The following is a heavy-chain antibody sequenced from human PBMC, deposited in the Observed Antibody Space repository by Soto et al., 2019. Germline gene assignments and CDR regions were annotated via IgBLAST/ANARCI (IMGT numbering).Heavy chain of an antibody. CDR1: GFNFSNYA. D-gene: IGHD2-8*01. V-gene: IGHV3-23*01. J-gene: IGHJ4*02. CDR2: ISSSGGST. Sequence: GLSLRLSCAASGFNFSNYAMSWVRQAPGKELEWVSSISSSGGSTDYADSVKGRFTISRDNSQNTLNLQMNSLRAEDTAIYFCAKNQHAMAHDYWGPGTLVTVSS. CDR3: AKNQHAMAHDY.